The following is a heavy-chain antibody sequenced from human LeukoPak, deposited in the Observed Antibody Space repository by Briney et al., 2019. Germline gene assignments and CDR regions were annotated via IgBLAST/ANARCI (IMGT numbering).Heavy chain of an antibody. V-gene: IGHV3-30-3*01. CDR2: ISYDGSNK. Sequence: GGSLRLSCAASGFTFSSYAMHWVRQAPGKGLEWVAVISYDGSNKYYADSVKGRFTISRDNSKNTLYLQMNSLRSEDTAVYYCARGPQWDLRYFDWLPSYGMDVWGQGTTVTVSS. CDR3: ARGPQWDLRYFDWLPSYGMDV. D-gene: IGHD3-9*01. CDR1: GFTFSSYA. J-gene: IGHJ6*02.